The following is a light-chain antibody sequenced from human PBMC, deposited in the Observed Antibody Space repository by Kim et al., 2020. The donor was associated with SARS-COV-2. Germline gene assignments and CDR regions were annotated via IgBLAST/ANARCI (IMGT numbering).Light chain of an antibody. Sequence: QSVLTQPPSASGTPGQRVTISCSGRSSNIGSNTVNWYQQLPGTAPKLLIYSNNQRPSGVPDRFSGSKSGTSASLAISGLQSEDEADYYCAAWDDSLNVWVFGGGTQLTVL. CDR3: AAWDDSLNVWV. CDR2: SNN. J-gene: IGLJ3*02. CDR1: SSNIGSNT. V-gene: IGLV1-44*01.